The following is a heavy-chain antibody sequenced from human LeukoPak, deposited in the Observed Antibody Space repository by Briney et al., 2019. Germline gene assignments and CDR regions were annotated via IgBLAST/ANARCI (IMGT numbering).Heavy chain of an antibody. CDR2: IIPIFGIA. CDR3: AGYCSSTSCQFDY. D-gene: IGHD2-2*01. J-gene: IGHJ4*02. CDR1: GGTFSSYA. V-gene: IGHV1-69*04. Sequence: ASVKVSCTASGGTFSSYAISWVRQAPGQGLEWMGRIIPIFGIANYAQKFQGRVTITADKSTCTAYMELSSLRSEDTAVYYCAGYCSSTSCQFDYWGQGTLVTVSS.